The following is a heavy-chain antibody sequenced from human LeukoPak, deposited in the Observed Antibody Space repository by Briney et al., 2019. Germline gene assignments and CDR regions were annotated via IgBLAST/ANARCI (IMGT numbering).Heavy chain of an antibody. V-gene: IGHV1-69*13. CDR1: GYTFTSYA. Sequence: GASVKVSCKASGYTFTSYAISWVRQAPGQGLEWMGGIIPIFGTANYAQKFQGRVTITADESTSTAYMELSSLRSEDTAVYYCAREESGYHTAPPFDYWGQGTLVTVSS. J-gene: IGHJ4*02. CDR2: IIPIFGTA. CDR3: AREESGYHTAPPFDY. D-gene: IGHD3-3*01.